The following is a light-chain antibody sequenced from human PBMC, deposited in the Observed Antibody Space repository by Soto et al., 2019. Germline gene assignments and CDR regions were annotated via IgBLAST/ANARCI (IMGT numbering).Light chain of an antibody. CDR1: QSVSSIF. CDR3: QQYDTSLSI. Sequence: EIGLTQSPGTLSLSPGDRATLSCRASQSVSSIFLAWYQQKPGQAPRLLIYGASSRATGIPDRFSGSGSGTDFTLTISRLEPEDFAVYYCQQYDTSLSIFGGGTKVDIK. V-gene: IGKV3-20*01. J-gene: IGKJ4*01. CDR2: GAS.